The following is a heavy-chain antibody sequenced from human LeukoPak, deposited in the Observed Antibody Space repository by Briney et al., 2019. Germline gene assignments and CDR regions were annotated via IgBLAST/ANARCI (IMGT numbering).Heavy chain of an antibody. J-gene: IGHJ3*02. CDR1: GYTFTGYY. CDR3: ARVKPLGCSSTSCHNAFDI. CDR2: INPNSGGT. D-gene: IGHD2-2*02. V-gene: IGHV1-2*02. Sequence: ASVKVSCKASGYTFTGYYMHWVRQAPGQGLEWMGWINPNSGGTNYAQKFQGRVTMTRDTSISTAYMELSRLRSDDTAVYYCARVKPLGCSSTSCHNAFDIWGQGTMVTVSS.